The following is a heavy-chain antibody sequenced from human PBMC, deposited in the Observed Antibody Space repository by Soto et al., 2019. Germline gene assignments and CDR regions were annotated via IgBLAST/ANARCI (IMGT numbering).Heavy chain of an antibody. Sequence: QVQLVESGGGVVQPGRSLRLSCAASGFTFSSYAMHWVRQAPGKGLEWVAVISYDGSNKYYADSVKGRFTISRDNSKNTLYLQMNSLRAEDTAVDYCARDHPASMIVAWRDAFDIWGQGTMVTVSS. V-gene: IGHV3-30-3*01. D-gene: IGHD3-22*01. CDR2: ISYDGSNK. J-gene: IGHJ3*02. CDR1: GFTFSSYA. CDR3: ARDHPASMIVAWRDAFDI.